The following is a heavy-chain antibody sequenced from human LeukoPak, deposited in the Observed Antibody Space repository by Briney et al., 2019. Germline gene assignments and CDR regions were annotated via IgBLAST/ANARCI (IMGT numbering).Heavy chain of an antibody. V-gene: IGHV1-69*06. CDR1: GGTFSNYA. CDR3: ARDNDSRDPPHFDY. J-gene: IGHJ4*02. CDR2: IIPIFGTA. Sequence: EASVKVSCKASGGTFSNYAISWVRQAPGQGLEWMGGIIPIFGTANYAQKFRGRVTITADKSTRTAYMELSSLRSEDTAVYYCARDNDSRDPPHFDYWGQGTLVTVST. D-gene: IGHD3-16*01.